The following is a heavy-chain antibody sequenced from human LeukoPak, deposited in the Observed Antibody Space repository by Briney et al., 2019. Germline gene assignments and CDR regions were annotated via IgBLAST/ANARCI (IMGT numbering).Heavy chain of an antibody. V-gene: IGHV3-23*01. Sequence: PGGSLRLSCAASGFTFSSYAMSWVRQAPGKGLEWVSPISGSGGSTYYADSVKGRFTLSRDNSKNTLYLQMNSLRAEDTAVYYCAKDRSYSSGYYYYYYMDVWGKGTTVTVSS. CDR3: AKDRSYSSGYYYYYYMDV. CDR1: GFTFSSYA. J-gene: IGHJ6*03. CDR2: ISGSGGST. D-gene: IGHD3-10*01.